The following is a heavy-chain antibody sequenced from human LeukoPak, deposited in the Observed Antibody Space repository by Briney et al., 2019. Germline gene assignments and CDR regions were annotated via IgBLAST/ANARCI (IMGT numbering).Heavy chain of an antibody. Sequence: AASVKVSCKASGYTLTGYYMHWVRQAPGQGLEWMGWINPNSGGTNYAQKFQGRVTMTRDTSISTAYMELSRLRSDDTAVYYCARDLVTMIVVPRGMDVWGKGTTVTVSS. J-gene: IGHJ6*03. CDR2: INPNSGGT. CDR3: ARDLVTMIVVPRGMDV. D-gene: IGHD3-22*01. V-gene: IGHV1-2*02. CDR1: GYTLTGYY.